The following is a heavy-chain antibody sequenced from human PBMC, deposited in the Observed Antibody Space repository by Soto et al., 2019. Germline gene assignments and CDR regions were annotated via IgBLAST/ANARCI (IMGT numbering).Heavy chain of an antibody. Sequence: RASVKVSCKASGYTFTSYYMHWVRQAPGQGLEWMGIINPSGGSTSYAQKFQGRVTMTRDTSTSTVYMELSSLRSEDTAVYYCARGEYSSSSAENWFDPWGQGTLVTVSS. D-gene: IGHD6-6*01. CDR1: GYTFTSYY. V-gene: IGHV1-46*01. CDR2: INPSGGST. J-gene: IGHJ5*02. CDR3: ARGEYSSSSAENWFDP.